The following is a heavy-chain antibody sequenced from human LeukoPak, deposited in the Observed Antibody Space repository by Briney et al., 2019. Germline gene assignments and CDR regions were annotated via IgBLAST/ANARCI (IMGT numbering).Heavy chain of an antibody. V-gene: IGHV4-59*01. CDR3: AREGRDGYKFDY. Sequence: PSETLSLTCTVSGGSISSYYWSWIRQSPGKGLEWIGYIYYSGSTNYSPSLKSRVTISVDSPKNQFSLKLSSVTAADTAVYYCAREGRDGYKFDYWGQGTLVTVSS. CDR1: GGSISSYY. J-gene: IGHJ4*02. D-gene: IGHD5-24*01. CDR2: IYYSGST.